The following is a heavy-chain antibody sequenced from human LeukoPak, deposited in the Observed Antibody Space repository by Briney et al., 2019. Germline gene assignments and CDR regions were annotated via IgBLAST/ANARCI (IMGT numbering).Heavy chain of an antibody. Sequence: PGGSLRLSCGASGFTFSTYAMGWVRQAPGKGLEWVSSIKGSGGDPFYADSVKGRFTISRDNSKNTLFLQLNSLRAEDSAVYYCAKGGHDFNPFYWWGQGTLVTVSS. CDR3: AKGGHDFNPFYW. CDR1: GFTFSTYA. D-gene: IGHD2-21*02. J-gene: IGHJ4*02. V-gene: IGHV3-23*01. CDR2: IKGSGGDP.